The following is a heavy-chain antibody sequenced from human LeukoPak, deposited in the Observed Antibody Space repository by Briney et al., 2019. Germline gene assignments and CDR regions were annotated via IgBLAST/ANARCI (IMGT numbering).Heavy chain of an antibody. Sequence: GGSLRLSCAASGFTFSRYGMHWVRQAPGKGLEWVAVISYDGRNRYYADSVKGRFTISRDNSKNSLYLQMTSLRAEDTALYYCARETTYFYGPGAYSPGMDVWGKGTTVTVSS. CDR3: ARETTYFYGPGAYSPGMDV. V-gene: IGHV3-30*03. CDR1: GFTFSRYG. CDR2: ISYDGRNR. J-gene: IGHJ6*03. D-gene: IGHD3-10*01.